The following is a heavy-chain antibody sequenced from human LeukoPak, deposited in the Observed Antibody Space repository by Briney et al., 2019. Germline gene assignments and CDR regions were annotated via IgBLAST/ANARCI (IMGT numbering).Heavy chain of an antibody. CDR3: AVNYDFWSGYYSYFDY. J-gene: IGHJ4*02. CDR1: GGSISSNGYY. CDR2: IYYSGGT. Sequence: SSETLSLTCTVSGGSISSNGYYWAWFRQPPGKGLEWIGSIYYSGGTYYNPSLKSRVTISIDTSKNQFSLKLSSVTAADTAVYYCAVNYDFWSGYYSYFDYWGQGTLVTVSS. V-gene: IGHV4-39*07. D-gene: IGHD3-3*01.